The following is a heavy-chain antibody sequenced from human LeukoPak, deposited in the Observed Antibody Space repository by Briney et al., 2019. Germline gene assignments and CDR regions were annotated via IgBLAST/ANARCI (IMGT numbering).Heavy chain of an antibody. CDR1: GYNFTTYW. CDR2: IYPGDSDT. J-gene: IGHJ4*02. CDR3: ARQEYSGSYLDS. Sequence: GESLKISCKTSGYNFTTYWIVWVRRMPGKGLEWMGIIYPGDSDTRYSPSFQGQVTISADKSISTAYLLWSSLKASDTAMYYCARQEYSGSYLDSWGQGTLVTVSS. V-gene: IGHV5-51*01. D-gene: IGHD1-26*01.